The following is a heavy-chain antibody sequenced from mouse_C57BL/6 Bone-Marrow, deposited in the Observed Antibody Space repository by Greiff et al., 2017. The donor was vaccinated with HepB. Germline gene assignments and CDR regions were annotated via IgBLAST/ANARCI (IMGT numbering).Heavy chain of an antibody. CDR3: ARSRRAMDY. J-gene: IGHJ4*01. CDR1: GFTFTDYY. CDR2: IRNKANGYTT. V-gene: IGHV7-3*01. Sequence: EVQLQESGGGLVQPGGSLSLSCAASGFTFTDYYMSWVRQPPGKALEWLGFIRNKANGYTTEYSASVKGRFTISRDNSQSILYLQMNALRAEDSATYYCARSRRAMDYWGQGTSVTVSS.